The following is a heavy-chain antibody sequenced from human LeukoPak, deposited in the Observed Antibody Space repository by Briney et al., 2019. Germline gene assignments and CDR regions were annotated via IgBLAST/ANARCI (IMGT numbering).Heavy chain of an antibody. CDR3: ARALGFVWGNFRWFDP. CDR1: GGSISSGGYS. J-gene: IGHJ5*02. D-gene: IGHD3-16*01. Sequence: SQTLSLTCAVSGGSISSGGYSWSWIRQPPGKGLEWIGYIYHSGSTYYNPSLKGRVTISVDRSKNQFSLKLSSVTAADTAVYYCARALGFVWGNFRWFDPWGQGTLVTVSS. CDR2: IYHSGST. V-gene: IGHV4-30-2*01.